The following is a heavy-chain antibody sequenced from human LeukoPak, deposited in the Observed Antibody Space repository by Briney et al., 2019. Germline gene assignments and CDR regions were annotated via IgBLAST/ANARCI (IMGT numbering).Heavy chain of an antibody. CDR3: VKVGLVGATQTSYFDY. V-gene: IGHV3-64D*06. CDR2: ISSNGDST. Sequence: GGSLRLSCSASGLSFSSYGMHWVRQAPGKGLHFVSAISSNGDSTNYADAVKGRFTISRDNSKNTLYLQMSTLRAEDTAVYYCVKVGLVGATQTSYFDYWGQGTLVTVSS. D-gene: IGHD1-26*01. J-gene: IGHJ4*02. CDR1: GLSFSSYG.